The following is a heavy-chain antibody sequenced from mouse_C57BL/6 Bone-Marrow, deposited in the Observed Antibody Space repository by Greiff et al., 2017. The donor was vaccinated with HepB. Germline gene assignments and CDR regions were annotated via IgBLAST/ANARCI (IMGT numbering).Heavy chain of an antibody. D-gene: IGHD1-1*01. CDR2: ISNLAYSI. CDR1: GFTFSDYG. CDR3: ARKGDCYGSSYWYFDV. V-gene: IGHV5-15*01. J-gene: IGHJ1*03. Sequence: EVKLMESGGGLVQPGGSLKLSCAASGFTFSDYGMAWVRQAPRKGPEWVAFISNLAYSIYYADTVTGRFTISRENAKNTLYLEMSSLRSEDTAMYYCARKGDCYGSSYWYFDVWGTGTTVTVSS.